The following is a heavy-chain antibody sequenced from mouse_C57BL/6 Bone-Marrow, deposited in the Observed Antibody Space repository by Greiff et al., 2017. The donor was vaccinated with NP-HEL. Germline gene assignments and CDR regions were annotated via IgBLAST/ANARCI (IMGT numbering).Heavy chain of an antibody. CDR3: ATGWFAD. Sequence: VKLVESGPGLVAPSQSLSITCTVSGFSLTRYGVDWVRQSPGKGLEWLGVIWGVGSTNYNSALKSRLSISKDYTKSQVFLKMHSLQTDDTAMCYCATGWFADWGQGTLVTVSA. CDR2: IWGVGST. J-gene: IGHJ3*01. V-gene: IGHV2-6*01. CDR1: GFSLTRYG.